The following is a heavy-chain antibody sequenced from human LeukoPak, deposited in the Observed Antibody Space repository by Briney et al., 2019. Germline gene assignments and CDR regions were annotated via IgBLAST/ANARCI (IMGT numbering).Heavy chain of an antibody. CDR1: GFTFSSYG. D-gene: IGHD4-23*01. V-gene: IGHV3-33*01. CDR2: IWYDGSNK. CDR3: ARDHYGGNSPPSDY. J-gene: IGHJ4*02. Sequence: GGSPRLSCAASGFTFSSYGMHWVRQAPGKGLEWVAVIWYDGSNKYYADSVKGRFTISRDNSKNTLYLQMNSLRAEDTAVYYCARDHYGGNSPPSDYWGQGTLVTVSS.